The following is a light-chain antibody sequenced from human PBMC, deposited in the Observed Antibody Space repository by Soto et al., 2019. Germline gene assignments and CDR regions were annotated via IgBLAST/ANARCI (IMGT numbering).Light chain of an antibody. CDR2: GAS. V-gene: IGKV3-20*01. CDR1: QSVSSNY. Sequence: ESVLTQSPGTLSLSPGERATLSCRASQSVSSNYLAWYQQKPGQAPRLLIYGASSRATGVPDRVSGSGSGTDFTLTINRLEPEDFAVYYCQQYGNFPYTFGQGTKVDIK. J-gene: IGKJ2*01. CDR3: QQYGNFPYT.